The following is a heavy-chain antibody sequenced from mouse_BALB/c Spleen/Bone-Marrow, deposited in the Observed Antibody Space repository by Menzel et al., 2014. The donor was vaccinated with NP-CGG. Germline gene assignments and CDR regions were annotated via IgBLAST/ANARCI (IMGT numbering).Heavy chain of an antibody. J-gene: IGHJ1*01. CDR2: INPDSSTI. V-gene: IGHV4-1*02. D-gene: IGHD2-3*01. CDR3: ARRGWSSNWYFDV. CDR1: GFDFSRYW. Sequence: EVKLMESGGGLVQPGGSLKLSCAASGFDFSRYWMSWVRQAPGKGLEWIGEINPDSSTINYTPSLKDKFIISRDNAKNTLYLQMSKVRSEDTALYYCARRGWSSNWYFDVWGAGTTVTVSS.